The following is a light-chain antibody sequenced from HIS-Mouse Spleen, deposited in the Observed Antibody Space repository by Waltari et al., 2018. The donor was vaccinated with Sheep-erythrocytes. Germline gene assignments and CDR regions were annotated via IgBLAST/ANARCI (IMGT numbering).Light chain of an antibody. Sequence: VLTQPPSVSEAPRQRVTIPCSGSSPHMGNNAENWYQQLPGKAPKLLIYYDDLLPSGVSDRFSGSKSGTSASLAISGLQSEDEADYYCAAWDDSLNGWVFGGGTKLTVL. J-gene: IGLJ3*02. V-gene: IGLV1-36*01. CDR1: SPHMGNNA. CDR2: YDD. CDR3: AAWDDSLNGWV.